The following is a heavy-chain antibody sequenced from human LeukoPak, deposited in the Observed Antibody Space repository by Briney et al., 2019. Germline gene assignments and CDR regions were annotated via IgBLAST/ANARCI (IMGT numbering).Heavy chain of an antibody. CDR2: INPNSGGT. V-gene: IGHV1-2*02. CDR3: ARAVDIVAPFDY. CDR1: GYTFTGYY. Sequence: GASVKVSCKASGYTFTGYYMHWARQAPGQGLEWMGWINPNSGGTNYGQKFQGRVTRTRDTSISTAYMELSRLRSDDTAVYYCARAVDIVAPFDYWGQGTLVTVSS. D-gene: IGHD5-12*01. J-gene: IGHJ4*02.